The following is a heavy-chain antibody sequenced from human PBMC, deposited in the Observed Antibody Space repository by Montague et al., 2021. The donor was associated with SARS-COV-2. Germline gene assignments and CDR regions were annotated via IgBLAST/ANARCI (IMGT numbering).Heavy chain of an antibody. J-gene: IGHJ4*02. Sequence: SETLSLTCTVSGDSVTERYLNWVRQAAGKGLEWIGFIHPYGDIHYNASLKSRVILSRDASKNQFSLTLTSVTAADTAIYYCARGSIPAPVPFDSWGRGTQVTVSS. V-gene: IGHV4-4*07. CDR1: GDSVTERY. D-gene: IGHD2-2*01. CDR2: IHPYGDI. CDR3: ARGSIPAPVPFDS.